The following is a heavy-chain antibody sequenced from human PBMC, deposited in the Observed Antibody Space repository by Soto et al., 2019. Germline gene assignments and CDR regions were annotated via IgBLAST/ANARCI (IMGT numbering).Heavy chain of an antibody. CDR2: IILIFGTA. V-gene: IGHV1-69*06. D-gene: IGHD3-3*01. Sequence: SVKVSCKASGGTFSSYAISWVRQAPGQGLEWMGGIILIFGTANYAQKFQGRVTITADKSTSTAYMELSSLRSEDTAVYYCARGVGDFWSGYYTVWGYYYYGMDVWGQGTTVTVSS. J-gene: IGHJ6*02. CDR3: ARGVGDFWSGYYTVWGYYYYGMDV. CDR1: GGTFSSYA.